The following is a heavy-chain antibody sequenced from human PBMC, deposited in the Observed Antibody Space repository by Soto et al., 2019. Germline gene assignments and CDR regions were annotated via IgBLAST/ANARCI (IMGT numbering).Heavy chain of an antibody. Sequence: QVQLVQSGAEVKKPGASVKVSCKASGYTFTGYYMHWVRQAPGQGLEWMGWINPNSGGTNYAQKFQGRVTMTRDTSISTAYMELSRLRSDDTAVYYCARVRPRDSSGGRWKGWGQGTLVTVSS. D-gene: IGHD2-15*01. CDR3: ARVRPRDSSGGRWKG. CDR2: INPNSGGT. CDR1: GYTFTGYY. J-gene: IGHJ4*02. V-gene: IGHV1-2*02.